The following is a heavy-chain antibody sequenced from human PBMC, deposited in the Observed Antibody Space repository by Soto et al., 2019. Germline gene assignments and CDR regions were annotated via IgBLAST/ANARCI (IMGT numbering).Heavy chain of an antibody. CDR1: GGSISSSSYY. Sequence: SETLSLTCTVSGGSISSSSYYWGWIRQPPGKGLEWIGSIYYSGSTYYNPSLKSRVTISVDTSKNQFSLKLSSVTAADTAVYYCARLTWLVQWDFDYWGQGTLVTVSS. CDR2: IYYSGST. CDR3: ARLTWLVQWDFDY. D-gene: IGHD6-19*01. J-gene: IGHJ4*02. V-gene: IGHV4-39*01.